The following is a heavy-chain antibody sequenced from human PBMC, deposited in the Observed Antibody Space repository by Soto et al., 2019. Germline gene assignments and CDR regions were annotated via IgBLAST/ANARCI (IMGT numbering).Heavy chain of an antibody. J-gene: IGHJ2*01. CDR1: GYTFSNFG. Sequence: QVQLVQSAAEVKKPGASVKVSCKASGYTFSNFGLSWVRQAPGQGLEWMGWIGPYNGITDHAQKFQDRVTMTTDTSTNTAYMELRGLASDDTAVYYCARCYCSVGSCYTCWHFDLWGRGTLVTVSS. V-gene: IGHV1-18*01. D-gene: IGHD2-15*01. CDR2: IGPYNGIT. CDR3: ARCYCSVGSCYTCWHFDL.